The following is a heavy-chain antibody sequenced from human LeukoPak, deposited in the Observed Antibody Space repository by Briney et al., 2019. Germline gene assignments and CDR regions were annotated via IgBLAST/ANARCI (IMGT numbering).Heavy chain of an antibody. CDR1: GFTFSSYW. CDR3: ARNLVYCSGGSCYYHVGVDY. V-gene: IGHV3-7*01. D-gene: IGHD2-15*01. Sequence: GGSLRLSCAASGFTFSSYWMSWVRQAPGKGLEWVANIKQDGSEKYYVDSVKGRFTISRDNAKNSLYLQMNSLRDEDTAVYYCARNLVYCSGGSCYYHVGVDYWGQGTLVTVSS. CDR2: IKQDGSEK. J-gene: IGHJ4*02.